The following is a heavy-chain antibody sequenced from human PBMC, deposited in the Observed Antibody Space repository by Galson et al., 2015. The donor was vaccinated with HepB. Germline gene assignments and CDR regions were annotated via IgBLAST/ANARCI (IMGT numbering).Heavy chain of an antibody. D-gene: IGHD1-26*01. CDR2: IIPILGIA. Sequence: SVKVSCKASGGTFSSYAISWVRQAPGQGLEWMGGIIPILGIANYAQKFQGRVTITADKSTSTAYMELSSLRSEDTAVYYCARDGNYSGSYNLNYYYYYYMDVWGKGTTVTVSS. CDR1: GGTFSSYA. V-gene: IGHV1-69*10. J-gene: IGHJ6*03. CDR3: ARDGNYSGSYNLNYYYYYYMDV.